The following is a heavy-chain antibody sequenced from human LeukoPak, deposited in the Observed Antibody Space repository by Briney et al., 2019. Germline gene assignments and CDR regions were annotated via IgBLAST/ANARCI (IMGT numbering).Heavy chain of an antibody. CDR1: GGSISSGGYY. V-gene: IGHV4-31*03. CDR3: AILPTGESIDY. D-gene: IGHD7-27*01. J-gene: IGHJ4*02. Sequence: SETLSLTCTVSGGSISSGGYYWSWIRQHPGKGLEWIGYIYYSGSNNYNPSLKSRVTISVDTSKNQFSLKLSSVTAADTAVYYCAILPTGESIDYWGQGTLVTVSS. CDR2: IYYSGSN.